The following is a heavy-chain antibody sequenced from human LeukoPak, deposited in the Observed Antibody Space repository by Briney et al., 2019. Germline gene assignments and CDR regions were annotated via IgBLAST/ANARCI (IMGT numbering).Heavy chain of an antibody. CDR2: IYTSGST. D-gene: IGHD2-2*01. CDR1: GYSISSGYY. CDR3: ARADIVVVPAALYWYFDL. V-gene: IGHV4-38-2*01. Sequence: SETLSLTCAVSGYSISSGYYWGWIRQPPGKGLEWIGRIYTSGSTNYNPSLKSRVTISVDTSKNQFSLKLSSVTAADTAVYYCARADIVVVPAALYWYFDLWGRGTLVTVSS. J-gene: IGHJ2*01.